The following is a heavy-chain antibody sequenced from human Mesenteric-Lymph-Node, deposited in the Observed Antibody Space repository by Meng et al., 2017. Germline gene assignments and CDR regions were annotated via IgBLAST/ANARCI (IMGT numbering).Heavy chain of an antibody. CDR2: TSYTAGT. CDR3: AKGGGWYAY. CDR1: GASTTNDF. Sequence: QVQLQESGPGLVKPLVILAHGCSVSGASTTNDFWTWFRQPPGKALEWIGYTSYTAGTSYNPSLKSRVSMSVDTSKNQFSLKLTSVTAADTAVYFCAKGGGWYAYWGQGALVTVSS. J-gene: IGHJ4*02. V-gene: IGHV4-59*01. D-gene: IGHD6-19*01.